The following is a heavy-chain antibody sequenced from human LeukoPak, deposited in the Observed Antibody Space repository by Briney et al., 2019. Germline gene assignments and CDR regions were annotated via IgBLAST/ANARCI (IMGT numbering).Heavy chain of an antibody. Sequence: GKSLRLSCAASGFTFSTYAMHWVRQAPGEGLEWVGVISYDGSNEYYIESVKGRFTISRDNSKNTMFLQMNSLRAEDTAVYYCARVVAGRDGYNFDYWGQGTLVTVSS. D-gene: IGHD5-24*01. CDR3: ARVVAGRDGYNFDY. V-gene: IGHV3-30-3*01. CDR2: ISYDGSNE. J-gene: IGHJ4*02. CDR1: GFTFSTYA.